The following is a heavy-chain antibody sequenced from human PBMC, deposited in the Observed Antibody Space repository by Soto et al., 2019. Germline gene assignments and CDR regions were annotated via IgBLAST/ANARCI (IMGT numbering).Heavy chain of an antibody. CDR2: ISSSGSTI. Sequence: GGSLRLSCAASGFTFSDYYMSWIRQAPGKGLEWVSYISSSGSTIYYADSVKGRFTTSRDNAKNSLYLQMNSLRAEDTAVYYCARIPWYYYDSSGYYFDYWGQGTLVTVSS. CDR1: GFTFSDYY. J-gene: IGHJ4*02. V-gene: IGHV3-11*01. D-gene: IGHD3-22*01. CDR3: ARIPWYYYDSSGYYFDY.